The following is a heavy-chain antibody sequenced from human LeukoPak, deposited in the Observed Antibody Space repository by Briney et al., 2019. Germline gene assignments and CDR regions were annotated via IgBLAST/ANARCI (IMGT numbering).Heavy chain of an antibody. CDR3: ARVTLVKRNIRRREDAFDI. CDR1: GFTFSDHY. J-gene: IGHJ3*02. D-gene: IGHD2-2*01. Sequence: GGSLRLSCAASGFTFSDHYMDWVRQAPGKGLEWVGRTRNKANSYTTEYAASVKGRFTISRDDSKNSLYLQMNSLKTEDTAVYYCARVTLVKRNIRRREDAFDIWGQGTMVTVSS. V-gene: IGHV3-72*01. CDR2: TRNKANSYTT.